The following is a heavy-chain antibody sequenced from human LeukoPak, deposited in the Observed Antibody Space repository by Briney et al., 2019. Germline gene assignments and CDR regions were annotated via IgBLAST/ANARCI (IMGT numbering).Heavy chain of an antibody. V-gene: IGHV4-61*01. CDR2: NYYTGST. CDR3: ARATLGYCSGGSCYSFDP. Sequence: SETLSLTCTVSGGSVSSGSYYWSWIRQPPGKGLEWIGYNYYTGSTNYSPSLQSRVPISADTSKNQFSLNLRSVTAADTAVYYCARATLGYCSGGSCYSFDPWGQGTLVTVSS. J-gene: IGHJ5*02. CDR1: GGSVSSGSYY. D-gene: IGHD2-15*01.